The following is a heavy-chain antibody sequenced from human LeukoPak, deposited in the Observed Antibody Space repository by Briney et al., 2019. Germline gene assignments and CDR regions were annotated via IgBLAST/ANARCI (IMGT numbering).Heavy chain of an antibody. J-gene: IGHJ4*02. D-gene: IGHD3-3*01. CDR2: ISGSGGST. CDR3: AKDLRGITIFGVVIIPQPNFDY. Sequence: GGSLRLSCAASGFTFSSYAMSWVRQAPGKGLEWVSAISGSGGSTYYADSVKGRFTISRDNSKNTLYLQMNSLRAEDTAVYYCAKDLRGITIFGVVIIPQPNFDYWGQGALVTVSS. CDR1: GFTFSSYA. V-gene: IGHV3-23*01.